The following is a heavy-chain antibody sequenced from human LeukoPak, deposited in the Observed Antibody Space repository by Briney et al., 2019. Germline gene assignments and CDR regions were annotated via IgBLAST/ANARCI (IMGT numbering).Heavy chain of an antibody. Sequence: GASVKVSCKASGYTFTGYYIHWVRQDPGQGLEWIGWINLNRGGTNYAQQLQRRVTMTRDTSISTAYMELSRLRSDDTAVYYCARDIGAYYDDSSGYSSRDYWGQGTLVTVSS. J-gene: IGHJ4*02. CDR2: INLNRGGT. D-gene: IGHD3-22*01. CDR3: ARDIGAYYDDSSGYSSRDY. V-gene: IGHV1-2*02. CDR1: GYTFTGYY.